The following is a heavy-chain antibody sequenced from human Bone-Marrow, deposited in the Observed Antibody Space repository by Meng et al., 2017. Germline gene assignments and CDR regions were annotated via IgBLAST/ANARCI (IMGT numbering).Heavy chain of an antibody. Sequence: GGSLRLSCAAPGFTFSSFAMHWVRQAPGKGLEWVAVISYDGSNKYYADSVKGRFTISRDNSKNTLYLQMNSLRAEDTAVYYCAREWPSSSWYGYTGAIDIWGQGTMVTVSS. CDR1: GFTFSSFA. CDR3: AREWPSSSWYGYTGAIDI. V-gene: IGHV3-30*04. CDR2: ISYDGSNK. J-gene: IGHJ3*02. D-gene: IGHD6-13*01.